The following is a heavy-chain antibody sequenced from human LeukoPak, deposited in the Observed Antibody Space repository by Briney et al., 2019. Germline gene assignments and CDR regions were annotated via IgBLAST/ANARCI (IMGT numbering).Heavy chain of an antibody. J-gene: IGHJ3*02. V-gene: IGHV3-7*01. CDR3: ARDSSAYYTFDI. CDR1: GITFSSYM. CDR2: IKQDGSEK. Sequence: PGGSLRLSCAASGITFSSYMLTWVRQAPGKGLEWVANIKQDGSEKYYVDSVEGRFSISRDNAKNSLYLQMNSLRAEDTAVYYCARDSSAYYTFDIWGQGTMVTVSS. D-gene: IGHD3-22*01.